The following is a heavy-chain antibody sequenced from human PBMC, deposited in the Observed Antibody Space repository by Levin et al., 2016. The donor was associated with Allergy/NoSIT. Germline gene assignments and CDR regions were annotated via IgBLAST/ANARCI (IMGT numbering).Heavy chain of an antibody. J-gene: IGHJ5*02. CDR1: GYTFTSYF. D-gene: IGHD1-26*01. V-gene: IGHV1-2*02. Sequence: ASVKVSCKASGYTFTSYFMHWVRQAPGQGLEWMGWLNPYSGDTNYAQKFQGRVTMTRDTSISTAYMELSGLRSDDTAVYFCARERGVGATTDWFDPWGQGALVTVSS. CDR3: ARERGVGATTDWFDP. CDR2: LNPYSGDT.